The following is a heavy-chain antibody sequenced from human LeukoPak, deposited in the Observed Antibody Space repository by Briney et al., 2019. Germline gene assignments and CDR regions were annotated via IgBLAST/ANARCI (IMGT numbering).Heavy chain of an antibody. CDR3: AKDKDYGDYLDV. CDR2: INSDGSST. J-gene: IGHJ6*03. V-gene: IGHV3-74*01. D-gene: IGHD4-17*01. CDR1: GFTFSSYW. Sequence: GGSLRLSCAASGFTFSSYWVHWVRQAPGKGLVWVSRINSDGSSTSYADSVKGRFTISKDNAKNSLYLQMNSLRAEDTALYYCAKDKDYGDYLDVWGQGTTVTVSS.